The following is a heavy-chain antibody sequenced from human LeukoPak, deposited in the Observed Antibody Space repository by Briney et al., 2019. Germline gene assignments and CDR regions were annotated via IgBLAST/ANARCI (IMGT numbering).Heavy chain of an antibody. CDR2: ISGSGGST. J-gene: IGHJ4*02. V-gene: IGHV3-23*01. Sequence: PGGSLRLSCAASGFTFDDYAMHWVRQAPGKGLEWVSAISGSGGSTYYADSVKGRFTISRDNSKNTLYLQMNSLRAEDTAVYYCAKAGEQRSYYFDYWGQGTLVTVSS. CDR1: GFTFDDYA. D-gene: IGHD6-25*01. CDR3: AKAGEQRSYYFDY.